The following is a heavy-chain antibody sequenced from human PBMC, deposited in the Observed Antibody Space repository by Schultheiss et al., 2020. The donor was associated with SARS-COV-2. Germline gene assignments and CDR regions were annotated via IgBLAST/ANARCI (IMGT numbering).Heavy chain of an antibody. V-gene: IGHV3-11*04. D-gene: IGHD6-19*01. J-gene: IGHJ4*02. CDR1: GFTFSDCY. CDR2: ISSSGSTI. Sequence: GESLKISCAASGFTFSDCYMSWIRQAPGKGLEWVSYISSSGSTIYYADSVKGRFTISRDNAKNSLYLQMNSLRAEDTAVYYCARDEAYSSGWYPIDYWGQGTLVTVSS. CDR3: ARDEAYSSGWYPIDY.